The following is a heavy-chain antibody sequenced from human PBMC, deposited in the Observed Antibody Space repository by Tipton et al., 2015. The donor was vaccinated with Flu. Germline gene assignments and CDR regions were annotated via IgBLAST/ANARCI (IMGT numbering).Heavy chain of an antibody. CDR1: GFKFSSYS. CDR2: ISTSSSYI. J-gene: IGHJ4*02. Sequence: SLRLSCVASGFKFSSYSMNWVRQAPGEGLEWVASISTSSSYIYYADSVKGRFTISRANTGNALHLQMNSLRVEDTAVYYCARVWTGGYEYFDYWGQGTLVSVSS. V-gene: IGHV3-21*01. CDR3: ARVWTGGYEYFDY. D-gene: IGHD2-8*02.